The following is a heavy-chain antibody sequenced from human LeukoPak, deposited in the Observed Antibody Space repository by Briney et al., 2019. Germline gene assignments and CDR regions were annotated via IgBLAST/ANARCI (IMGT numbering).Heavy chain of an antibody. CDR3: ASLLYGYSYGPFHH. Sequence: GRSLRLSCAASGFTFDDYGMRWVRQAPGKGLEWVSGINWNGGSTGYADSVKGRFTISRDNAKNSLYLQMDSLRAEDTAIYYCASLLYGYSYGPFHHWGQGTLVTVSS. CDR2: INWNGGST. J-gene: IGHJ4*02. D-gene: IGHD5-18*01. CDR1: GFTFDDYG. V-gene: IGHV3-20*04.